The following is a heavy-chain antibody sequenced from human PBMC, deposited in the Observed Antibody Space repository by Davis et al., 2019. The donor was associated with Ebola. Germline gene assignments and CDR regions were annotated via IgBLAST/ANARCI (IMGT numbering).Heavy chain of an antibody. D-gene: IGHD2-2*02. J-gene: IGHJ6*02. CDR2: ISYDGSNK. CDR1: GFTFSSYG. Sequence: GGSLRLSCAASGFTFSSYGMHWVRQAPGKGLEWVAVISYDGSNKYYADSVKGRFTISRDNSKNTLYLQMNSLRAEDTAVYYCAKPHAPRRYQLLYYQAYYYYGMDVWGQGTTVTVSS. CDR3: AKPHAPRRYQLLYYQAYYYYGMDV. V-gene: IGHV3-30*18.